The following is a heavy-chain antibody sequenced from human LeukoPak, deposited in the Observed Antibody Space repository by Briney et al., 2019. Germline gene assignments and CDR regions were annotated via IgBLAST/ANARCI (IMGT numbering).Heavy chain of an antibody. D-gene: IGHD6-19*01. Sequence: GRSLRLSCAASGFTFDDYAMHWVRQAPGKGLEWVSGISWNSGSIGYADSVKGRLTISRDNAKNSLYLQMNSLRAEDTALYYCAKAKQWLVGQDAFDIWGQGTMVTVSS. CDR3: AKAKQWLVGQDAFDI. CDR2: ISWNSGSI. CDR1: GFTFDDYA. V-gene: IGHV3-9*01. J-gene: IGHJ3*02.